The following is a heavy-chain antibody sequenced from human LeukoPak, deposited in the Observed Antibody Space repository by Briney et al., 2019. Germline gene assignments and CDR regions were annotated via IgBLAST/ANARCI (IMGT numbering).Heavy chain of an antibody. V-gene: IGHV4-59*12. J-gene: IGHJ3*02. D-gene: IGHD2-2*02. Sequence: SETLSLTCTVSGGSISSYYWSWIRQPPGKGLEWIGYIYYSGSTNYNPSLKSRVTIPVDTSKNQFSLKLSSVTAADTAVYYCARRPTVYCSSTSCYRYDAFDIWGQGTMVTVSS. CDR2: IYYSGST. CDR3: ARRPTVYCSSTSCYRYDAFDI. CDR1: GGSISSYY.